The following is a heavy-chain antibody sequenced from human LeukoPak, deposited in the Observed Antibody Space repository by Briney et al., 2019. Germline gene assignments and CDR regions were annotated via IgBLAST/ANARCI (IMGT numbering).Heavy chain of an antibody. CDR3: ARDGVLVDTSLYYFDY. CDR2: TYYRSKWYH. V-gene: IGHV6-1*01. Sequence: SQTLSLTCAISGDSVPRNSAAWSWIRQSPSRGLEWLGRTYYRSKWYHDYADSVKSRITINSVTSKNQFSLQLNSVNPDDTAVYYCARDGVLVDTSLYYFDYWGQGTLVTVSS. J-gene: IGHJ4*02. D-gene: IGHD3-3*01. CDR1: GDSVPRNSAA.